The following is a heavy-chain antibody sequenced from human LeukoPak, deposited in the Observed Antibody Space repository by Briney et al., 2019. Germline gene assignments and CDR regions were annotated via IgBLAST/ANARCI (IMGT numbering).Heavy chain of an antibody. CDR2: ISYDGSNK. Sequence: GGSLRLSCAASGFTFSSYAMHWVRQAPGKGLEWVAVISYDGSNKYYADSVKGRFTISRDNSKNTLYLQMNSLRAEDTAAYYCARDGRDRWGQGTLVTVSS. CDR1: GFTFSSYA. J-gene: IGHJ4*02. V-gene: IGHV3-30-3*01. CDR3: ARDGRDR. D-gene: IGHD2-15*01.